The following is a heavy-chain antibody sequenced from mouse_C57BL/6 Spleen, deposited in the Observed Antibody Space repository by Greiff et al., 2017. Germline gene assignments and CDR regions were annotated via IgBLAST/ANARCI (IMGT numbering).Heavy chain of an antibody. D-gene: IGHD2-5*01. CDR1: GYAFTNYL. J-gene: IGHJ2*01. CDR2: INPGSGGT. CDR3: ARVGSNYDFDY. Sequence: VQLQESGAELVRPGTSVKVSCKASGYAFTNYLIEWVKQRPGQGLEWIGVINPGSGGTNYNEKFKGKATLTADKSSSTAYMQLSSLTSDDSAVYFCARVGSNYDFDYWGQGTTLTVSS. V-gene: IGHV1-54*01.